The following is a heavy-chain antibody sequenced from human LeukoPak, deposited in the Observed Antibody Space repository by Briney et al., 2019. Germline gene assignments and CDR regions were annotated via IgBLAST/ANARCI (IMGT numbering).Heavy chain of an antibody. CDR3: ARGGTYYDFWSGYYRHYYYYMDV. Sequence: PSETLSLTCTVSGYSISSGYYWGWIRQPPGKGLEWIGSIYHSGSTYYNPSLKSRVTISVDTSKNQFSLKLSSVTAADTAVYYCARGGTYYDFWSGYYRHYYYYMDVWGKGTTVTVSS. CDR2: IYHSGST. V-gene: IGHV4-38-2*02. CDR1: GYSISSGYY. D-gene: IGHD3-3*01. J-gene: IGHJ6*03.